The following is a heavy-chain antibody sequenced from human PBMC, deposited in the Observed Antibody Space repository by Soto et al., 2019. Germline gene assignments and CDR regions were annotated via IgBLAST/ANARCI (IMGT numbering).Heavy chain of an antibody. D-gene: IGHD6-13*01. CDR2: ISYDGSNK. V-gene: IGHV3-30-3*01. CDR1: GFTFSSYA. J-gene: IGHJ6*02. Sequence: QVQLVESGGGVVQPGRSLRLSCAASGFTFSSYAMHWVRQAPGKGLEWVAVISYDGSNKYYADSVKGRFTISRDNSKNTLYLQMNSLRAEDTAVYYCARDKPAAAGTPYYYYGMDVWGQGTTVTVSS. CDR3: ARDKPAAAGTPYYYYGMDV.